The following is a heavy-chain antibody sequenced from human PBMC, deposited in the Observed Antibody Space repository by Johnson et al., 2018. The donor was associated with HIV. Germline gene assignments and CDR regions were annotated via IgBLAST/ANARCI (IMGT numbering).Heavy chain of an antibody. CDR2: INWDGTYT. D-gene: IGHD6-13*01. J-gene: IGHJ3*02. CDR1: GFTFDDYG. V-gene: IGHV3-20*04. CDR3: ARAVRIGVGGTVLGASDI. Sequence: EVQLVESGGGVVQPGGSLRLSCVASGFTFDDYGMSWVRQAPGKGLEWVSGINWDGTYTGYVGSVKGRFTISRDNGKNSLYLQMNSLRVEDTALYYCARAVRIGVGGTVLGASDIWGQGTMVTVSS.